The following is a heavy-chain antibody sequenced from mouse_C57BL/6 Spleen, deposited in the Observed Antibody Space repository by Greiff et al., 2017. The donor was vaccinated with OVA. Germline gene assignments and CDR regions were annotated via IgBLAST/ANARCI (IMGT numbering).Heavy chain of an antibody. CDR2: IYPRSGNT. V-gene: IGHV1-81*01. CDR1: GYTFTSYG. CDR3: ARRATVVATDWYFDV. D-gene: IGHD1-1*01. J-gene: IGHJ1*03. Sequence: QVHVKQSGAELARPGASVKLSCKASGYTFTSYGISWVKQRTGQGLEWIGEIYPRSGNTYYNEKFKGKATLTADKSSSTAYMELRSLTSEDSAVYFCARRATVVATDWYFDVWGTGTTVTVSS.